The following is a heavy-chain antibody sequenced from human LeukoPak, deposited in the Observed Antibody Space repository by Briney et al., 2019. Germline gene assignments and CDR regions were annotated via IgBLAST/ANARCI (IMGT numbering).Heavy chain of an antibody. CDR2: ISSDGSKI. Sequence: EPGGSLRLSCAASGFIFSNYAMHWVRQAPGKGLEWVALISSDGSKIYYADSVKGRFTISRDNAKNSLYLQMNSLRAEDTAVYYCAELGITMIGGVWGKGTTVTISS. V-gene: IGHV3-30*04. CDR3: AELGITMIGGV. D-gene: IGHD3-10*02. CDR1: GFIFSNYA. J-gene: IGHJ6*04.